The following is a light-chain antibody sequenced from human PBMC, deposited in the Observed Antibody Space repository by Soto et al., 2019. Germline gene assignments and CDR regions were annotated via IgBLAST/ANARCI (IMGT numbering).Light chain of an antibody. J-gene: IGKJ3*01. V-gene: IGKV4-1*01. CDR3: QQYYTPPFT. Sequence: DIVMTQSPDSLAVSLGERATMNCKSSQSVLYSSNNKNYLAWYQQNPGQPPKLLIYWASTRESGVPDRFSGSGSGTDFTLTVSSLQAEDVAVYYCQQYYTPPFTFGPGTKVDIK. CDR1: QSVLYSSNNKNY. CDR2: WAS.